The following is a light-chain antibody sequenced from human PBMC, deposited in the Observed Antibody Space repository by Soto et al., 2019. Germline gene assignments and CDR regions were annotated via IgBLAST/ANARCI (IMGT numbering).Light chain of an antibody. Sequence: QSALTQPASVSGSPGQSITIPCTGTSSDIGAYNYVSWYQQDPGKAPKLLIFDVSNRPSGVSNRFSGSKSGNTASLTISGLQTDDESDYFCSSYTSSNTVVFGGGTQLTVL. CDR2: DVS. J-gene: IGLJ2*01. CDR3: SSYTSSNTVV. CDR1: SSDIGAYNY. V-gene: IGLV2-14*01.